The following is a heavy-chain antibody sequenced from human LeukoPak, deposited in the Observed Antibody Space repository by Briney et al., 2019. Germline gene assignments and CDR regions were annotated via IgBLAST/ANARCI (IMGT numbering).Heavy chain of an antibody. D-gene: IGHD2-2*01. J-gene: IGHJ4*02. Sequence: ASVKVSCKASAYTFTGYYMHWVRQAPGQGLEWMGWINPNSGGTNYAQKFQGRVTMTRDTSISTACMELSRLRSDDTAVYYCARAPPSSTIDYWGQGTLVTVSS. CDR3: ARAPPSSTIDY. V-gene: IGHV1-2*02. CDR2: INPNSGGT. CDR1: AYTFTGYY.